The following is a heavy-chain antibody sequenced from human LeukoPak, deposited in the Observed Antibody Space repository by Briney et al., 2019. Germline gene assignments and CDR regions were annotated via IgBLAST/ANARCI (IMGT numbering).Heavy chain of an antibody. D-gene: IGHD4-17*01. Sequence: GGSLRLSCAASGFTFSSYAMSWVRQPPGKGLEWVSSLSTSSSYIYYADSVKGRFTVSRDNARNSLELQMNSLRAEDTAVYYCARSRRDGDYLFNAFDIWGQGTMVTVSS. CDR2: LSTSSSYI. V-gene: IGHV3-21*01. J-gene: IGHJ3*02. CDR3: ARSRRDGDYLFNAFDI. CDR1: GFTFSSYA.